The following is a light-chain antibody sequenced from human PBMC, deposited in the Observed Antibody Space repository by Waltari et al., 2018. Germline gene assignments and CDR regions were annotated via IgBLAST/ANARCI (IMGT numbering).Light chain of an antibody. CDR1: QTVLYSSNNKNF. CDR3: QQYYRTPPT. J-gene: IGKJ2*01. V-gene: IGKV4-1*01. Sequence: IVMTQSPDSLAVSLGERAPITCTSSQTVLYSSNNKNFLAWYQQKAGQPPKLLINWASTREFGVPDRFSGSGSGTDFTLTISSLQAEDVAVYYCQQYYRTPPTFGQGTKLEIK. CDR2: WAS.